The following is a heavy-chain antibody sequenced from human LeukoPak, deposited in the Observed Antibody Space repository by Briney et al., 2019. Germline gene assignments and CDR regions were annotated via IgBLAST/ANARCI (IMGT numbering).Heavy chain of an antibody. J-gene: IGHJ6*02. V-gene: IGHV4-59*12. CDR3: ARQRRYCSSTSCYFGYYGLDV. Sequence: NPSETLSLTCTVSGGSISSYYWSWIRQPPGKGLEWIGYIYYSGSTNYNPSLKSRVTISVDTSKNQFSLKLSSVTAADTAVYYCARQRRYCSSTSCYFGYYGLDVWGQGTTVTVSS. CDR1: GGSISSYY. CDR2: IYYSGST. D-gene: IGHD2-2*01.